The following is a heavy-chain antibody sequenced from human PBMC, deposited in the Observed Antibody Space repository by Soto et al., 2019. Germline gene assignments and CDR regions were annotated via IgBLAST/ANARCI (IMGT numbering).Heavy chain of an antibody. Sequence: GSLRLSCSVSGFTFSAYWMHWVRQVPGKGLTWVSRISDDGSTATSADSVKGRFVISRDNAKNSLYLEMNTLRADDSGLYYCARGPRVSSTGTGAHWGRGTLVTVSS. J-gene: IGHJ4*02. CDR3: ARGPRVSSTGTGAH. V-gene: IGHV3-74*01. CDR2: ISDDGSTA. CDR1: GFTFSAYW. D-gene: IGHD1-1*01.